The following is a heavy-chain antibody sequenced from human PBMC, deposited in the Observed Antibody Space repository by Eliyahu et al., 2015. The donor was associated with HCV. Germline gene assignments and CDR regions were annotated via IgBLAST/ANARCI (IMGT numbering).Heavy chain of an antibody. D-gene: IGHD3-3*01. CDR3: ARDSRFLEWGGFDI. V-gene: IGHV3-53*02. Sequence: EVQLVETGGGLIQPGGSLRLSCAASGFTVSSNYMSWVRQLPGKGLEWVSIIYSGGGTYYADSVKGRFTISRDNSKNTLYLQMNSLRAEDTAVYYCARDSRFLEWGGFDIWGQGTMVTVSS. CDR2: IYSGGGT. J-gene: IGHJ3*02. CDR1: GFTVSSNY.